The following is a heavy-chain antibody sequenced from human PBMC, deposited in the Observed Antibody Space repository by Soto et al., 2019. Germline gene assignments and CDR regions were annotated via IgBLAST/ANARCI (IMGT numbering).Heavy chain of an antibody. D-gene: IGHD2-15*01. CDR3: AYLPCSGGSCYWFSFSGMDV. J-gene: IGHJ6*02. Sequence: QITLKESGPTLVKPTQTLTLTCTFSGFSLSTSGVGVAWLRQPPGKALEWLALIYWDDDKRYRPSLESRLTLTKETSKNQVVLTMTNMDSVDTATYYCAYLPCSGGSCYWFSFSGMDVWGQGTTVTVSS. CDR1: GFSLSTSGVG. CDR2: IYWDDDK. V-gene: IGHV2-5*02.